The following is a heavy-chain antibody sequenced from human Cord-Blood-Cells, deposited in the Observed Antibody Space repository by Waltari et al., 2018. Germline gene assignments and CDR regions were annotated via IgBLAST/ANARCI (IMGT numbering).Heavy chain of an antibody. V-gene: IGHV4-34*01. D-gene: IGHD6-13*01. CDR3: ARRTPGIAAAGYFDY. CDR1: GGSFSGYY. CDR2: INHSGRT. Sequence: QVQLQQWGAGLLKPSETLSLTCAVYGGSFSGYYWSWIRQPPGKGLGWIGEINHSGRTNYNPSHKGRVTRAVDTSKNQFSLKRGSVAAADTAVYYCARRTPGIAAAGYFDYWGQGTLVTVSS. J-gene: IGHJ4*02.